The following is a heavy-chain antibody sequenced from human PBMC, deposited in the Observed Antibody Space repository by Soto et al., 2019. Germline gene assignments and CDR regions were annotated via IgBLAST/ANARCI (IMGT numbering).Heavy chain of an antibody. CDR2: ITHSGST. V-gene: IGHV4-34*01. J-gene: IGHJ6*03. CDR3: ARNENGDSRRYHYYYHMDV. CDR1: GGSFSGYY. D-gene: IGHD4-17*01. Sequence: QVQLQQWGAGLLKASETLSLTCAVDGGSFSGYYWSWIRQSPGKGLEWIGEITHSGSTNYNPSLKSRVTMSVDRSKKQFSLKLSSVTAADTAVYYCARNENGDSRRYHYYYHMDVWVTGTTVTV.